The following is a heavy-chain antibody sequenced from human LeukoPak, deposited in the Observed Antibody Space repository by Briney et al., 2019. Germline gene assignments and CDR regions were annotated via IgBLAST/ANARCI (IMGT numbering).Heavy chain of an antibody. CDR2: IIPIFGTA. V-gene: IGHV1-69*13. Sequence: SVKVSCKASGGTFSSYAISWVRQAPGQGLEWMGGIIPIFGTANYAQKFQGRVTITADESTSTAYMELSSLRSEDTAVYYCARVHVAIFGVVKRAFDIWGQGTMVTVSS. D-gene: IGHD3-3*01. J-gene: IGHJ3*02. CDR3: ARVHVAIFGVVKRAFDI. CDR1: GGTFSSYA.